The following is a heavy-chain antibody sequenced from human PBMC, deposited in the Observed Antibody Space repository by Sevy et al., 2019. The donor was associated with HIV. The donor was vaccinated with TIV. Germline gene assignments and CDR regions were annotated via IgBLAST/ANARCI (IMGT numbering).Heavy chain of an antibody. CDR2: INTDQSST. D-gene: IGHD1-26*01. CDR1: GFTFTNYW. Sequence: GGSLRLSCTASGFTFTNYWMHWVRQVPGKGLVWVSHINTDQSSTTYADSVKGRFTISRDNAKNTLYLQLNSLRDDDTAVYYCVRGRPTYFDSWGQGTLVTVSS. V-gene: IGHV3-74*01. CDR3: VRGRPTYFDS. J-gene: IGHJ4*02.